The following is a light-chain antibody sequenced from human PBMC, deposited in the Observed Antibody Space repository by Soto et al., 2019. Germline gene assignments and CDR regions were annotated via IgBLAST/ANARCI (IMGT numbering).Light chain of an antibody. Sequence: DIQMTQSPSTLSASVGDRVTITCRASQSISSWLAWYQQKPGKAPKLLIYKASSLESGVPSRFSGGGSGTEFTLTSSSLQPDDFATYYCQQYNSYPYTFGQGTKLEIK. CDR2: KAS. V-gene: IGKV1-5*03. J-gene: IGKJ2*01. CDR3: QQYNSYPYT. CDR1: QSISSW.